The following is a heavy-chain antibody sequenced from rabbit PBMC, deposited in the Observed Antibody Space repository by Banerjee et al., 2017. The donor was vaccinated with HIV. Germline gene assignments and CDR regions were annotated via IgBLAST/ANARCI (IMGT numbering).Heavy chain of an antibody. J-gene: IGHJ4*01. D-gene: IGHD8-1*01. CDR3: ARDAGSSVYNL. Sequence: QQLVESGGGLVKPGASLTLTCKVSGFSFSSGYYMCWVRQAPGKGLEWIGCIDAGDGNTYYASWAKGRFTISKTSSTTVTLQMTSLTAADTATYFCARDAGSSVYNLWGQGTLVTVS. CDR1: GFSFSSGYY. V-gene: IGHV1S40*01. CDR2: IDAGDGNT.